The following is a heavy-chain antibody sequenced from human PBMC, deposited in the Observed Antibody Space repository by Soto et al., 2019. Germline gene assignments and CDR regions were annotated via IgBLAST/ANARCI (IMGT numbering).Heavy chain of an antibody. Sequence: PSETLSLTCTVSGGSISSYYWSWIRQPPGKGLEWIGYIYYSGSTNYNPSLKSRVTISVDTSKNQFSLKLSSVTAADTAVYYCALKSSIAARWGWFDPWGQGTLVTVSS. D-gene: IGHD6-6*01. V-gene: IGHV4-59*12. CDR2: IYYSGST. CDR1: GGSISSYY. CDR3: ALKSSIAARWGWFDP. J-gene: IGHJ5*02.